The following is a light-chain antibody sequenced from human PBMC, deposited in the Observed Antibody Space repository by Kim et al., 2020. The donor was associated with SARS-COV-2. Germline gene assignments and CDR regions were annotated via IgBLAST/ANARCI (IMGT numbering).Light chain of an antibody. Sequence: SSELTQDPAVSVALGQTARITCQGDSLRSYYATWYQQKPRQAPLLVIFGRNKRPSGIPDRFSGSTSGNTASLTISGAQAEEEADFYCQSRDSVGNVVFGGGTKVTVL. CDR1: SLRSYY. V-gene: IGLV3-19*01. CDR2: GRN. CDR3: QSRDSVGNVV. J-gene: IGLJ2*01.